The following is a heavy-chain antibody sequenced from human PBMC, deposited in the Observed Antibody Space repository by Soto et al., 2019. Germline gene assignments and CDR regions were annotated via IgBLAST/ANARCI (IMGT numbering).Heavy chain of an antibody. CDR3: ARVGGGSGNFDY. CDR1: GFTFSNYW. Sequence: EVQLVESGGGLVQPGGSLRLSCGASGFTFSNYWMHWVRQAPGEGLVWVSRINGDGSFTRFADSVKGRFTISRDNAKNTLYLQMNSLRVDDTAVYYCARVGGGSGNFDYSGQGTLVTVSS. D-gene: IGHD3-10*01. J-gene: IGHJ4*02. V-gene: IGHV3-74*01. CDR2: INGDGSFT.